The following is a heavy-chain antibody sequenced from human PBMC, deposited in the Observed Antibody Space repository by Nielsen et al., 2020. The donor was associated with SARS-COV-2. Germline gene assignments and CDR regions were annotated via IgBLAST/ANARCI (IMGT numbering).Heavy chain of an antibody. CDR3: ARSSPNYDFWSGLRGNWFDP. Sequence: SETLSLTCTVSGGSISSSSYYWGWIRQPPGKGLEWIGSIYYSGSTYYNPSLKSRVTISVDTSKNQFSLKLSSVTAADTAVYYCARSSPNYDFWSGLRGNWFDPWGQGTLVTVSS. V-gene: IGHV4-39*07. CDR1: GGSISSSSYY. J-gene: IGHJ5*02. D-gene: IGHD3-3*01. CDR2: IYYSGST.